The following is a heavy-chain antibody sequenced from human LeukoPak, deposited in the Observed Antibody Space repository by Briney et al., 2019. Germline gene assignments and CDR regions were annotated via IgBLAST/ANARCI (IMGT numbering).Heavy chain of an antibody. D-gene: IGHD6-19*01. CDR3: ARVRMAVGSVSFYYYGMDV. CDR1: GYTFTGHY. Sequence: ASVKVSCKASGYTFTGHYMHWVRQAPGQGPEWLGWINPNSGGTIYAQNFQGRVTMTRDRSISTAYMELSRLRSDDTAVYYCARVRMAVGSVSFYYYGMDVWGQGTTVTVSS. V-gene: IGHV1-2*02. CDR2: INPNSGGT. J-gene: IGHJ6*02.